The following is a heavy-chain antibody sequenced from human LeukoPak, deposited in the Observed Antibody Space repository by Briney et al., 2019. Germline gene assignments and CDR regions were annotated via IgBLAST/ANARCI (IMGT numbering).Heavy chain of an antibody. J-gene: IGHJ4*02. D-gene: IGHD1-14*01. Sequence: GGSLRLSCAASGFIFNNFGMHWVRQAPGKGLEWVAFIRFDGSRKYYADSVKGRFTISRDNSKNTLYLQMNSLRAEDTAVYYCAKVTAPGIDYWGQGTLVTVSS. CDR2: IRFDGSRK. V-gene: IGHV3-30*02. CDR1: GFIFNNFG. CDR3: AKVTAPGIDY.